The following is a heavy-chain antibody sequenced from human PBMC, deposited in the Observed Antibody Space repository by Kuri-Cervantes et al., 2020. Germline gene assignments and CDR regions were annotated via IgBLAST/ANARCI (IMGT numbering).Heavy chain of an antibody. V-gene: IGHV4-59*12. Sequence: GSLRLSCTVSGGSISDYHWSWIRQPPGKGLEWIGYIYYSGNTNYNPSLKSRVTISLDTSSDQLSLKLSSVTAADTAVYYCARTNRRYNWNYDYWGQGTLVTVSS. J-gene: IGHJ4*02. CDR1: GGSISDYH. CDR3: ARTNRRYNWNYDY. CDR2: IYYSGNT. D-gene: IGHD1-7*01.